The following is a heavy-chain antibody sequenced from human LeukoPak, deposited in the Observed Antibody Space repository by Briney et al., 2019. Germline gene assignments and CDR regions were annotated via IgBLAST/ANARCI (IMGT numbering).Heavy chain of an antibody. V-gene: IGHV3-48*03. CDR3: ARDNYYGSGSYYPHDAFDI. D-gene: IGHD3-10*01. CDR2: ISSSGSTI. J-gene: IGHJ3*02. Sequence: PGGSLRLSCAASGFTFSSYEMNWVRQAPGKGLEWVSYISSSGSTIYYADSVKGRFTISRDNAKNSLYLQMNSLRAEDTAVYYCARDNYYGSGSYYPHDAFDIWGQGTMVTVSS. CDR1: GFTFSSYE.